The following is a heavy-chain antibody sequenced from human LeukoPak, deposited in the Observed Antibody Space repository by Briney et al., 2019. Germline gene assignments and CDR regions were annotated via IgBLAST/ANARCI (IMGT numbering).Heavy chain of an antibody. D-gene: IGHD5-18*01. CDR1: GGSFSGYY. CDR3: ARARDTAMVLYYFDY. Sequence: SETLSLTCAVYGGSFSGYYWSWIRQPPGKGLEWIGEINHSGSTNYNPSLKSRVTISVDTSKNQFSLKLSSVTAADTAVYYCARARDTAMVLYYFDYWGQGTLVTVSS. V-gene: IGHV4-34*01. CDR2: INHSGST. J-gene: IGHJ4*02.